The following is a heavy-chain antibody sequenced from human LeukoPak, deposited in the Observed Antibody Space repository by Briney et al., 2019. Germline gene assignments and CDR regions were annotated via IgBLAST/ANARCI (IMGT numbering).Heavy chain of an antibody. CDR2: INPNTGDT. J-gene: IGHJ4*02. CDR3: ARSRRVGNGEYPDY. Sequence: ASVKVSCKASGYTFTGYYMHWVRKTPGQGLGWMGWINPNTGDTNYGRKFQGRATMTRDTSINTAYMELRSLRSDDTAVYYCARSRRVGNGEYPDYWGQGTLVTVSS. CDR1: GYTFTGYY. D-gene: IGHD3-10*01. V-gene: IGHV1-2*02.